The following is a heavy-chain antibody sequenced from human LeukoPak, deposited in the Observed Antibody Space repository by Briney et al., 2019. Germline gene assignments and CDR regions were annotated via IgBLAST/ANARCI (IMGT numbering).Heavy chain of an antibody. J-gene: IGHJ4*02. D-gene: IGHD2-2*02. CDR2: ISGSGGST. V-gene: IGHV3-23*01. CDR1: GFTFSSYA. Sequence: GGSLRLSCAASGFTFSSYAMSWVRQAPGKGLEWVSAISGSGGSTYYADSVKGRFTISRDNPKNTQYLQMNSLRAEDTAVYYCAKDRKVVPAAIPALDYWGQGTLVTVSS. CDR3: AKDRKVVPAAIPALDY.